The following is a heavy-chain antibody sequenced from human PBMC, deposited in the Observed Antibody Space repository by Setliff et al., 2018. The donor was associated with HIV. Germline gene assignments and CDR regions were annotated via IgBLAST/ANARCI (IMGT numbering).Heavy chain of an antibody. CDR2: IYTSGTT. D-gene: IGHD1-26*01. CDR3: ANSRSCYAGFEAFDI. Sequence: SETLSLTCTVSGDSISSGSYYWNWIRQPAGKGLEWIGRIYTSGTTNYNPSLKSRVTISADTSRNQFSLKLSSVTAADTAFYYCANSRSCYAGFEAFDIWGQGTMVTVSS. CDR1: GDSISSGSYY. J-gene: IGHJ3*02. V-gene: IGHV4-61*02.